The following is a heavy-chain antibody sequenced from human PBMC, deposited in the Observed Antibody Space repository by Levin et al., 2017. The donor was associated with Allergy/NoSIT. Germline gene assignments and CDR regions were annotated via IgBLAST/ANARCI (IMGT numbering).Heavy chain of an antibody. CDR2: IWYDGSNK. D-gene: IGHD3-9*01. Sequence: GGSLRLSCAASGFTFSSYGMHWVRQAPGKGLEWVAVIWYDGSNKYYADSVKGRFTISRDNSKNTLYLQMNSLRAEDTAVYYCARGYEILSAFDIWGQGTMVTVSS. CDR3: ARGYEILSAFDI. J-gene: IGHJ3*02. V-gene: IGHV3-33*01. CDR1: GFTFSSYG.